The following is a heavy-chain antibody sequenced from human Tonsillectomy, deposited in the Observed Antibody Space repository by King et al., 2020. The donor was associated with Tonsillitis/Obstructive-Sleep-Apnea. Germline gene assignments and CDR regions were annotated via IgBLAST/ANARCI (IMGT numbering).Heavy chain of an antibody. CDR1: GFTFGDYA. CDR3: TRGYSSGNY. D-gene: IGHD6-19*01. CDR2: IRSKAYGGAT. Sequence: QLVQSGGGLVQPGRSLRLSCTVFGFTFGDYAMNWVRQAPGKGLEWVGFIRSKAYGGATEYAESVKGRFTISRDDSKSIAYLQMNSLKTEDTAMYYCTRGYSSGNYWGQGTLVTVSS. J-gene: IGHJ4*02. V-gene: IGHV3-49*04.